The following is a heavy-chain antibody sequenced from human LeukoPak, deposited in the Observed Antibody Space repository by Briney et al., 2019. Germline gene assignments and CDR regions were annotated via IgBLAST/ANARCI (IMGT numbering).Heavy chain of an antibody. CDR2: TYYSGST. V-gene: IGHV4-59*01. D-gene: IGHD3-22*01. CDR3: ASLTTADAFDI. J-gene: IGHJ3*02. CDR1: GGSISSYY. Sequence: PSETLSLTCTVSGGSISSYYCGWIRQPPGKGLEWIGFTYYSGSTNYNPSLKSRVTISVDMSKNQFSLKLSSVTAADTAVFYCASLTTADAFDIWGQGAMVTVSS.